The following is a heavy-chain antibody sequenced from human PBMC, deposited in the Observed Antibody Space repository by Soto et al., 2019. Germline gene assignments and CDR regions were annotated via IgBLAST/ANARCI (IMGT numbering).Heavy chain of an antibody. J-gene: IGHJ6*02. Sequence: QVQLVQSGAEVKKPGSSVKVSCKASGGTFSSYAISWVRQAPGQGLEWMGGIIPIFGTANYAQKFQGRVTITADESTSTAYMELSSLRSEDTAVYYCASLTMVRGVINYYYYGMDVWGQGTTVTVSS. CDR2: IIPIFGTA. CDR1: GGTFSSYA. CDR3: ASLTMVRGVINYYYYGMDV. D-gene: IGHD3-10*01. V-gene: IGHV1-69*01.